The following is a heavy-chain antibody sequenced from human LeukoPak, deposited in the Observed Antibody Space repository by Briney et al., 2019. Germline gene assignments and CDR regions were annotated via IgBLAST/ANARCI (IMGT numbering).Heavy chain of an antibody. D-gene: IGHD3-22*01. V-gene: IGHV4-30-4*01. CDR1: GGSISSGDYY. CDR2: MYYSGST. J-gene: IGHJ5*02. Sequence: SETLSLTCTVSGGSISSGDYYWSWIRQPPGKGLEWIAYMYYSGSTYYNPSLKSRVTMSADTSKNQLSLKLSSVTAADTAVYYCARPYYYDCKIDPWGQGILVTVSS. CDR3: ARPYYYDCKIDP.